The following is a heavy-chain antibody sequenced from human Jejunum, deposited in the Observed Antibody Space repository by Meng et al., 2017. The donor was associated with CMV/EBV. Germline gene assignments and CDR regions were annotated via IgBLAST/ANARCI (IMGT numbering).Heavy chain of an antibody. CDR3: ARDSPLDGYSLLDY. J-gene: IGHJ4*02. V-gene: IGHV7-4-1*02. CDR2: INTNTGNP. Sequence: QWVQSGLKLKKPGASVKVSCKASGYTFTRYPMNWVRQAPGQGLEWMGWINTNTGNPTYAQGFTGRFVFSLDTSVSTAYLQINSLRADDTAVYYCARDSPLDGYSLLDYWGQGTLVTVSS. D-gene: IGHD5-24*01. CDR1: GYTFTRYP.